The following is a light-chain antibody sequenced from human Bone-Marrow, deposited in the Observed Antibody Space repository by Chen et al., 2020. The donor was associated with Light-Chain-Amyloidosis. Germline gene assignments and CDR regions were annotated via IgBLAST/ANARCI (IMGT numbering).Light chain of an antibody. Sequence: QSPLTQPASVSGTPGQPITAHRAGTSSDVGVYNLVSWYQQHPGKAPRLMIYEVTKRPSGVSTRFSGSKSGNTASLTISGLQAEDEADYYCCSYQGCCNPYVFGTGTKVTVL. CDR3: CSYQGCCNPYV. V-gene: IGLV2-23*02. CDR1: SSDVGVYNL. J-gene: IGLJ1*01. CDR2: EVT.